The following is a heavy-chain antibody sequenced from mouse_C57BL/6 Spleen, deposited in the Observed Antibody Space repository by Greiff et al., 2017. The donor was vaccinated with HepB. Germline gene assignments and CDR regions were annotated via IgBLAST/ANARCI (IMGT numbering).Heavy chain of an antibody. J-gene: IGHJ4*01. CDR3: ARSTGKTYAMDY. V-gene: IGHV1-55*01. CDR1: GYTFTSHW. D-gene: IGHD4-1*01. CDR2: IYPGSGST. Sequence: QVQLQQPGAELVKPGASVKMSCKASGYTFTSHWITWVKQRPGQGLEWIGDIYPGSGSTNYNEKFKSKATLTVDTSSSTAYMQLSSLTSEDSAVYYCARSTGKTYAMDYWGQGTSVTVSS.